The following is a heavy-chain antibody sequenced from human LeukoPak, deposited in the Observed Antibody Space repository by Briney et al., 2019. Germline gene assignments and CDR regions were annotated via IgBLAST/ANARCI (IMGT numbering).Heavy chain of an antibody. Sequence: GGSLRLSCAASGFTVSSNYMSWVRQAPGKGLEWVSVIYSGDGTYYADSVKGRFTISRDNSKNTLYLQMNSLRAGDTAVYYCVRDFMYSTACTGCWGQGTLVTVSS. CDR1: GFTVSSNY. D-gene: IGHD4-11*01. J-gene: IGHJ4*02. CDR3: VRDFMYSTACTGC. CDR2: IYSGDGT. V-gene: IGHV3-66*01.